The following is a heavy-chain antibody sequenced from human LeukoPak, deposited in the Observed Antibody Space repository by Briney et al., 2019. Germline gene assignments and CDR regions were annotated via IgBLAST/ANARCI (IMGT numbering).Heavy chain of an antibody. CDR1: GFTFSSYW. CDR3: AKDNSSVTPDNWFDP. D-gene: IGHD4-17*01. Sequence: GGSLRLSCAASGFTFSSYWMSWVRQAPGKGLEWVAVISYDGKMKSYADSVKGRFTISRDNSKNTLYLQMNSLRAEDTAVYYCAKDNSSVTPDNWFDPWGQGTLVTVSS. CDR2: ISYDGKMK. V-gene: IGHV3-30*18. J-gene: IGHJ5*02.